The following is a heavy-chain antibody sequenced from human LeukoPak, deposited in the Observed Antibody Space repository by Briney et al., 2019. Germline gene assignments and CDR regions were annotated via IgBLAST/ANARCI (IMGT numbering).Heavy chain of an antibody. V-gene: IGHV3-53*01. CDR1: GFTVTDNY. CDR3: VAAPRSTLNPPWDY. J-gene: IGHJ4*02. D-gene: IGHD1-14*01. CDR2: IYGGGDT. Sequence: GGSLRLSCAASGFTVTDNYMNWVRQSSGKGLEWVSVIYGGGDTNYADSVKGRFIISRDTSKNTVYLQMNSLGAEDTAVYYCVAAPRSTLNPPWDYWGQGTLVTVSS.